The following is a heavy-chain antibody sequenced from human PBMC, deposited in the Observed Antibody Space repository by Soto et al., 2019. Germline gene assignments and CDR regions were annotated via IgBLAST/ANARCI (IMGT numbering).Heavy chain of an antibody. CDR3: ARDGPGYSSGQDY. V-gene: IGHV3-74*01. J-gene: IGHJ4*02. CDR2: INSDGSST. Sequence: GGSLRLSCAASGFTFSSYWMHWVRQAPGKGLVRVSRINSDGSSTSYADSVKGRFTISRDNAKNTLYLQMNSLRAEDTAVYYCARDGPGYSSGQDYWGQGTLVTVSS. CDR1: GFTFSSYW. D-gene: IGHD6-19*01.